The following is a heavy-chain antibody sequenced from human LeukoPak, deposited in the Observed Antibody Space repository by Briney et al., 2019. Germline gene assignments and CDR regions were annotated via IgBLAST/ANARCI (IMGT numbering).Heavy chain of an antibody. CDR3: ARGSDIAAAFDY. V-gene: IGHV4-59*12. Sequence: SETLSLTCTVSGGSISTYYWSWIRQPPGEGLEWIGSIYYSGTTHSNPSLKSRATISVDRSKNQFSLKLSSVTAADTAVYYCARGSDIAAAFDYWGQGTLVTVSS. J-gene: IGHJ4*02. D-gene: IGHD6-13*01. CDR2: IYYSGTT. CDR1: GGSISTYY.